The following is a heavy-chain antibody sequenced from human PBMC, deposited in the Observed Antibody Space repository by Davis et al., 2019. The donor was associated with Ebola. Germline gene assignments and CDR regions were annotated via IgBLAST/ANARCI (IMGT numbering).Heavy chain of an antibody. CDR3: ARALQPFDY. Sequence: GSLKISCAASGFTFSDYWMTWVRQAPGKGLEWVANIKQDETEKYYVDSVKGRFTISRDNAKNSLYLQMNNLRAEDTAVYFCARALQPFDYWGQGTLVTVSS. V-gene: IGHV3-7*04. J-gene: IGHJ4*02. CDR2: IKQDETEK. D-gene: IGHD5-18*01. CDR1: GFTFSDYW.